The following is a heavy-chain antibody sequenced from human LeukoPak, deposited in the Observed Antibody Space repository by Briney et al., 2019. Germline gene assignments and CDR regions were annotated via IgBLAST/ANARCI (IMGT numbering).Heavy chain of an antibody. CDR1: GYTMNSGYY. CDR2: TTHSGST. J-gene: IGHJ5*02. D-gene: IGHD3-22*01. CDR3: AGYYYNRNGSPWFDP. Sequence: SETLSLTCNVSGYTMNSGYYWSWIRQTPGNGLEWIGETTHSGSTYYNPSLKSRVTVSVDLSKNQFSLKLRSVTAADTAIYYCAGYYYNRNGSPWFDPWGRGTLVTVSS. V-gene: IGHV4-38-2*02.